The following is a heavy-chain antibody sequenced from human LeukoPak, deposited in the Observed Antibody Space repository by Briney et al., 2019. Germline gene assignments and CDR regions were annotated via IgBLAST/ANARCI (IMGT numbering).Heavy chain of an antibody. V-gene: IGHV3-30*02. Sequence: GGSLRLSCAASGFTFRRFAMDWVRQAPGKGLEWVAFIRFDGSKDYYADSVKGRFTISRDNSKNTLYLQMNSLRAEDTAVYYCAKDQEGDYYDSSGLNFDYWGQGTLVTVSS. CDR3: AKDQEGDYYDSSGLNFDY. CDR1: GFTFRRFA. J-gene: IGHJ4*02. CDR2: IRFDGSKD. D-gene: IGHD3-22*01.